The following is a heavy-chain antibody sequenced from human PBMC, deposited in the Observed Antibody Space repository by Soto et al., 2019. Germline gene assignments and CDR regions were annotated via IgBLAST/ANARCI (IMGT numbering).Heavy chain of an antibody. Sequence: QVQLVESGGGVVQPGRSLRLSCAASGFTFSSYGMHWVRQAPGKGLEWVAVISYDGSNKYYADSVKGRFTISRDNSKNTLYLQMNSLRAEDTAVYYCAKEQVVPARPDPYYYMDVWGKGTTVTVSS. CDR1: GFTFSSYG. V-gene: IGHV3-30*18. CDR2: ISYDGSNK. D-gene: IGHD2-2*01. J-gene: IGHJ6*03. CDR3: AKEQVVPARPDPYYYMDV.